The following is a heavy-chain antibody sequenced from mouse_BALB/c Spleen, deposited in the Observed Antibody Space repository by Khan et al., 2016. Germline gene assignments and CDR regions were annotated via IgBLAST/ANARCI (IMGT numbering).Heavy chain of an antibody. J-gene: IGHJ4*01. Sequence: QVQLQQSGAEVMKPGASVKISRKATGYTFNNYWIEWVKQRPGHGLEWIGDILPGSVNTNYNENFKGKATFTADTSSNTAYMQLSSLTSEDSAVFYCARAWYSMDYWGQGTSVTVSS. CDR1: GYTFNNYW. V-gene: IGHV1-9*01. CDR2: ILPGSVNT. CDR3: ARAWYSMDY.